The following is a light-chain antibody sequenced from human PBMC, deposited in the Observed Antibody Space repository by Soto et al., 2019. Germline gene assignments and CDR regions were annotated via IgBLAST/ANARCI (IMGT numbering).Light chain of an antibody. V-gene: IGLV2-14*01. CDR1: SSDLGGYNF. Sequence: QSALTQPASVSGSPGQSITISCTGTSSDLGGYNFVSWYQHHPGKAPKLMIYQVSNRPSGVSNRFSCSKSGNTASLTISGLQAEDEADYYCCSYTSSSPYVFGTGTKLTVL. CDR2: QVS. CDR3: CSYTSSSPYV. J-gene: IGLJ1*01.